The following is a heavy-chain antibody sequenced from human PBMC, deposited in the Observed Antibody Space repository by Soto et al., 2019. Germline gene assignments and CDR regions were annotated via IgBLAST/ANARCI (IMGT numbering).Heavy chain of an antibody. CDR2: IKSKTDGGTT. J-gene: IGHJ4*01. CDR1: GFTFTNAW. Sequence: VQLVESGGGLVKPGGSLRLSCAASGFTFTNAWINWVRQAPGKGLEWVGRIKSKTDGGTTDYAEPVKGRFAISGDDSNNMVYLQMNSLKIEDTAVYYCTTDSYSTIIIVRFDYWGHGTLVTVSS. D-gene: IGHD3-22*01. CDR3: TTDSYSTIIIVRFDY. V-gene: IGHV3-15*07.